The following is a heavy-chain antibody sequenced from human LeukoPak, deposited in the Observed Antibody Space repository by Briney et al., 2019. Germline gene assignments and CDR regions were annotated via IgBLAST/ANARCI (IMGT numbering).Heavy chain of an antibody. CDR3: ARAPGYCSSTSCVIDY. D-gene: IGHD2-2*01. V-gene: IGHV4-34*01. Sequence: SETLSLTCAVYGGSFSGYYWSLIRQPPGKGLEWIGEINHSGSTNYNPSPKSRVTISVDTSKNQFSLKLSSVTAADTAVYYCARAPGYCSSTSCVIDYWGQGTLVAVSS. J-gene: IGHJ4*02. CDR2: INHSGST. CDR1: GGSFSGYY.